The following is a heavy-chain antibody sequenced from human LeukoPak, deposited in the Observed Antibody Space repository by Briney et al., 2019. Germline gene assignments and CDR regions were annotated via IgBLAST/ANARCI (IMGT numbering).Heavy chain of an antibody. CDR3: VKGAHYDILAGYRLLKVDP. CDR2: IRGSGGNT. J-gene: IGHJ5*02. V-gene: IGHV3-23*01. Sequence: PGGSLRLPCAASGFTFSSYALSWVRQAPGKGLEWVSAIRGSGGNTYYADSVKGRFTISRDNSKNTLYLQMDSLRAEDTAVYYCVKGAHYDILAGYRLLKVDPWGQGTLVTVSS. CDR1: GFTFSSYA. D-gene: IGHD3-9*01.